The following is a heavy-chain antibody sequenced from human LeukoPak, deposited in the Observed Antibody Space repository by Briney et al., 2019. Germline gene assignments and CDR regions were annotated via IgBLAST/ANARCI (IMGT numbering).Heavy chain of an antibody. CDR3: ARDLLTMVRGTTLEYWRVP. J-gene: IGHJ5*02. CDR1: GFTFSNYW. V-gene: IGHV3-7*01. Sequence: GGSLRLSCAASGFTFSNYWMSWVRQAPGKGLEWVTNIKDDGSGKYYVDSLKGRFTISRDNAKNSLYLQMNSLRAEDTAVYYCARDLLTMVRGTTLEYWRVPWGEETLVTVSS. CDR2: IKDDGSGK. D-gene: IGHD3-10*01.